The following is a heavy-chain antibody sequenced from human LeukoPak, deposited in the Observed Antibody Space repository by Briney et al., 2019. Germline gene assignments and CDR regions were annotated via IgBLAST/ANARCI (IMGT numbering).Heavy chain of an antibody. D-gene: IGHD2-2*03. J-gene: IGHJ4*02. Sequence: GRSLRLSCAASGFTFSSYGMHWVRQAPGKGLEWVAVIWYDGSNKYYADSVKGRFTISRDNSKNTLYLQMNSLRAEDTAVYYCAKDGYCSSTSCSYYFDYWGREPWSPSPQ. CDR1: GFTFSSYG. CDR3: AKDGYCSSTSCSYYFDY. CDR2: IWYDGSNK. V-gene: IGHV3-33*06.